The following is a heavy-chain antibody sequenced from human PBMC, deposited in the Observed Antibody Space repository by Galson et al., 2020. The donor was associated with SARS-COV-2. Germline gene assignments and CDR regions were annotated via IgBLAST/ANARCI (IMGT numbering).Heavy chain of an antibody. CDR1: GFTFSSYA. J-gene: IGHJ5*02. D-gene: IGHD2-2*01. CDR3: AKARVPAAVKWFDP. Sequence: TGGSLRLSCAAFGFTFSSYAMRWVRQAPGRGLEWVSTITTSGTSTYYADSVKGRFTISRDNSKNTLYLQMNSLGAEDTAVYYCAKARVPAAVKWFDPWGQGTLVTVSS. CDR2: ITTSGTST. V-gene: IGHV3-23*01.